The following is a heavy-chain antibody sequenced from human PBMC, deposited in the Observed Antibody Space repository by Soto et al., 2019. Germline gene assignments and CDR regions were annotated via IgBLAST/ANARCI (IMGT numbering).Heavy chain of an antibody. J-gene: IGHJ6*02. V-gene: IGHV4-30-4*01. CDR3: ARDMGDYELRDYYYGMDV. D-gene: IGHD4-17*01. CDR2: IYYSGST. CDR1: GGSISSGDYY. Sequence: SETLSLTCTVSGGSISSGDYYWSWIRQPPGKGLEWIGYIYYSGSTYYNPSLKSRVTISVDTSKNQFSLKLSSVTAADTAVYYCARDMGDYELRDYYYGMDVWGQGTTVTVSS.